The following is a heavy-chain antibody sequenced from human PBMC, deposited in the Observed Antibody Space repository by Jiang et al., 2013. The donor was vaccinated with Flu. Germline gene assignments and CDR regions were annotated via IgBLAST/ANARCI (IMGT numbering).Heavy chain of an antibody. V-gene: IGHV1-3*01. CDR2: INAGNGNT. CDR1: GYTFTSYA. Sequence: KASGYTFTSYAVHWVRQAPGQRLEWMGWINAGNGNTKYPQKFRDRVTITRDTSASTAYMELSSLRSEDTAVYYCARDGITTLVTPEFDYWGQGTLVTVSS. J-gene: IGHJ4*02. CDR3: ARDGITTLVTPEFDY. D-gene: IGHD4-23*01.